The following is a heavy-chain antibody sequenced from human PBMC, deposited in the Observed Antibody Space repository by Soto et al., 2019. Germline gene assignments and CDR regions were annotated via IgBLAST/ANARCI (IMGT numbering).Heavy chain of an antibody. CDR1: GYTFTSYA. Sequence: ASVKVSCKASGYTFTSYAMHWVRQAPGQRLEWMGWINAGNGNTKHSQKLQGRVTITRDTSASTAYMELSSLRSEDTAVYYCASSNIVAAPYGMDVWGQGTTVTVSS. D-gene: IGHD6-13*01. CDR3: ASSNIVAAPYGMDV. CDR2: INAGNGNT. V-gene: IGHV1-3*01. J-gene: IGHJ6*02.